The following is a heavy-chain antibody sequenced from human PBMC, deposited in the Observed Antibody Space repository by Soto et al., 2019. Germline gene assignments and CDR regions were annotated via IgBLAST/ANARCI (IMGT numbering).Heavy chain of an antibody. CDR2: INHSGST. CDR3: ARLNYVVATYDY. Sequence: SETLSLTCAVYGGSFSGYYWSWIRQPPGKGLEWIGEINHSGSTNYNPSLKSRVTISVDTSKNQFSLKLSSVTAADTAVYYCARLNYVVATYDYWGQGTLVTVSS. D-gene: IGHD5-12*01. V-gene: IGHV4-34*01. CDR1: GGSFSGYY. J-gene: IGHJ4*02.